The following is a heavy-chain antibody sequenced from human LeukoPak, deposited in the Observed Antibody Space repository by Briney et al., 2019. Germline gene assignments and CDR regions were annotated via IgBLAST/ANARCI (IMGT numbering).Heavy chain of an antibody. D-gene: IGHD1-20*01. CDR3: ARRDNWNFGY. V-gene: IGHV4-59*01. Sequence: SETLSLTCTVSGGSISSYYWNWIRQPPGKGLEWIGYIYYSGSTNYNPSLKSRVTISVDTSKNQFSLKVSSVTAADTAVYYCARRDNWNFGYWGQGTLVTVSS. J-gene: IGHJ4*02. CDR1: GGSISSYY. CDR2: IYYSGST.